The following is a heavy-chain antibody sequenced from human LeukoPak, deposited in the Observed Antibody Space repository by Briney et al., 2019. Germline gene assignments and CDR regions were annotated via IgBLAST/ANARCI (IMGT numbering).Heavy chain of an antibody. V-gene: IGHV3-21*01. CDR3: ARGVVAGTEY. J-gene: IGHJ4*02. CDR2: ISSFGSYI. D-gene: IGHD6-19*01. Sequence: PGGSLRLSCAASRFTFSSYSMNWVRQAPGKGLEWVSSISSFGSYIYYADSVKGRFTISRDNAKNSLYLQMNSLRAEDTAVYYCARGVVAGTEYWGQGTLVTVSS. CDR1: RFTFSSYS.